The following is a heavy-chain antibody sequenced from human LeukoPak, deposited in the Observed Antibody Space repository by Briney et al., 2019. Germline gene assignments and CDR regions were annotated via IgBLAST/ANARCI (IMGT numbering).Heavy chain of an antibody. CDR1: GGSISSSSYY. CDR3: ARHVGRDSGWSDFDY. J-gene: IGHJ4*02. CDR2: IYYSGST. V-gene: IGHV4-39*01. Sequence: SETLSLTCTVSGGSISSSSYYWGWIRQPPGKGLEWIGSIYYSGSTYYNPSLKSRVTISVDTSKNQFSLKLSSVTAADTAVYYCARHVGRDSGWSDFDYWGQGTLVTVSS. D-gene: IGHD6-19*01.